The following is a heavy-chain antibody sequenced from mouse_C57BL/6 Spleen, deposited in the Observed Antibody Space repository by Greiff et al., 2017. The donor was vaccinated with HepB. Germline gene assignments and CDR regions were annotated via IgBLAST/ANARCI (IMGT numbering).Heavy chain of an antibody. CDR2: IDPSDSET. D-gene: IGHD2-3*01. Sequence: QVQLQQPGAELVRPGSSVKMSCKASGYTFTSYWMHWVKQRPIQGLEWIGNIDPSDSETHYNQKFKDKATLTVDKSSSTAYMKLSSLTSEDSAVYSCESLYDPFAYWGQGTLVTVSA. CDR1: GYTFTSYW. CDR3: ESLYDPFAY. J-gene: IGHJ3*01. V-gene: IGHV1-52*01.